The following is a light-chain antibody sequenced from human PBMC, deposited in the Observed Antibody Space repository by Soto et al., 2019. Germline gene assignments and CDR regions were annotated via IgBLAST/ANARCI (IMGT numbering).Light chain of an antibody. CDR1: QGISKY. CDR2: GAS. CDR3: QKYDSAPWT. V-gene: IGKV1-27*01. Sequence: QITQSPSYLAASVGDRVTITCRARQGISKYLAWYQQKPGKVPKLLIYGASTFQSRVPSRLSGSGSGTDFTLIINSLQPEDVATYYCQKYDSAPWTFGQGTKVEI. J-gene: IGKJ1*01.